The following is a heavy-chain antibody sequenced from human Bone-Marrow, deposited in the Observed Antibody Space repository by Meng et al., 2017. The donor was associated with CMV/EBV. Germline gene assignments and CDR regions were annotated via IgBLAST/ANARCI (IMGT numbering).Heavy chain of an antibody. CDR3: ARDGHSSVDY. CDR2: IYSGGST. Sequence: GESLKISCAASGFTVSSNYMSWVRQAPGKGLEWVSVIYSGGSTYYADSVKGRFNISRDNSKNTLYLQMNSRRAEDTAVYYCARDGHSSVDYWGQGTRVTVSS. J-gene: IGHJ4*02. D-gene: IGHD3-22*01. CDR1: GFTVSSNY. V-gene: IGHV3-53*01.